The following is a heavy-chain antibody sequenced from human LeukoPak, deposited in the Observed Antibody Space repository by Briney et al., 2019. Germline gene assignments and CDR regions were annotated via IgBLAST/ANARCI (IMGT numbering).Heavy chain of an antibody. V-gene: IGHV3-33*01. CDR1: RLTFTIHG. D-gene: IGHD4-23*01. J-gene: IGHJ4*02. CDR3: ARDRGKDYFGD. CDR2: VRNDGFDT. Sequence: GTSLRLSCVTSRLTFTIHGFHWLRQAADKGLEWVAFVRNDGFDTYHSNSVKGRFSISRDDSKNTVYLQMNSLRAEDTALYYCARDRGKDYFGDWGQGTQVTVSS.